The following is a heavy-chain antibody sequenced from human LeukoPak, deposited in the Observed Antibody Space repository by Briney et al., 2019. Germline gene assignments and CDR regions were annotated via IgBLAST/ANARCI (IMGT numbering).Heavy chain of an antibody. CDR2: IYHSGST. J-gene: IGHJ4*02. Sequence: SGTLSLTCAVSGGSISSSNWWSWVRQPPGKGLEWIGEIYHSGSTNYNPSLKSRITIPVDTSKNQFSLKLSSVTAADTAVYYCARDSALAQAVMLDYWGQGTLVTVSS. D-gene: IGHD6-19*01. CDR1: GGSISSSNW. V-gene: IGHV4-4*02. CDR3: ARDSALAQAVMLDY.